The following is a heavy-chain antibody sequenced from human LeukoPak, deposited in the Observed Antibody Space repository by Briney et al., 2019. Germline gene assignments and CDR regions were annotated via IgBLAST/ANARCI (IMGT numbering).Heavy chain of an antibody. CDR2: INPNSGGT. D-gene: IGHD3-22*01. Sequence: GAPVKVSCKASGYTFTGYYIHWVRQAPGQGLEWMGWINPNSGGTNSAQKFQGRVTMTRDTSISTANMELSRLRSDDTAIYYCARASGYYSRDFDYWGQGTLVTVSS. V-gene: IGHV1-2*02. J-gene: IGHJ4*02. CDR1: GYTFTGYY. CDR3: ARASGYYSRDFDY.